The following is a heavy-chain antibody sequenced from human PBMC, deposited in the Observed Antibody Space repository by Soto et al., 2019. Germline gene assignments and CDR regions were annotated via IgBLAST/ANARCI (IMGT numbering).Heavy chain of an antibody. Sequence: QVQLQQWGAGLLKPSETLSLTCAVYGGSFSGYYWTWIRQPPGTGLEWIGEINHSGSTNYNPSLKSRVTISVDTSKNQFSLKLTSVSAAHTAVYYGARDKITGLFDYWGQGTLVTVSS. D-gene: IGHD2-8*02. CDR1: GGSFSGYY. V-gene: IGHV4-34*01. CDR2: INHSGST. CDR3: ARDKITGLFDY. J-gene: IGHJ4*02.